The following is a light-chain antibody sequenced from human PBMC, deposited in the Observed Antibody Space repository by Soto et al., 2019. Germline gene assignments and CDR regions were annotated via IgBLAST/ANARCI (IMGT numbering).Light chain of an antibody. CDR1: QSVLDSDDGNTY. Sequence: DLVMTQTPLSLSVTPGEPASISCRSSQSVLDSDDGNTYLDWYLQKPGQSPQLLIYTVSYRASGVPDRCSGSGSGTDFTLTISSLQSEDFAVYYCQQYNNWPPFTFGQGTRLEIK. CDR3: QQYNNWPPFT. J-gene: IGKJ5*01. CDR2: TVS. V-gene: IGKV2-40*01.